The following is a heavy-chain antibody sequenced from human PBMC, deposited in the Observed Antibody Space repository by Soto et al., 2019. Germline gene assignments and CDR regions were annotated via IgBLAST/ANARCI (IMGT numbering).Heavy chain of an antibody. CDR2: IIPIFGTA. J-gene: IGHJ6*02. CDR3: ARDRGYSYGFFGHNSGYYYYCMDV. V-gene: IGHV1-69*13. D-gene: IGHD5-18*01. CDR1: GGTFSSYA. Sequence: SVKVSCKASGGTFSSYAISWVRQAPGQGLEWMGGIIPIFGTANYAQKFQGRVTITADESTSTAYMELSSLRSEDTAVYYCARDRGYSYGFFGHNSGYYYYCMDVWGQGTTVTVSS.